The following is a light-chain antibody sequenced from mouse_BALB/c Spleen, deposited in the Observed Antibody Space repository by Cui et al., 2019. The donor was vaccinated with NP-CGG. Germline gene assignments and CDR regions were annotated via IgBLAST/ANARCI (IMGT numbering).Light chain of an antibody. Sequence: QALATQEPEPTTSPGETVTLTCRSSTGAVTTSNYANWVQEKPDHLFTGLIGGTNNRTPGVPARFSGSLIGDKAALTITGAQAEDEAIYFCALWYSNHWVFGGGTKLTVL. V-gene: IGLV1*01. CDR1: TGAVTTSNY. J-gene: IGLJ1*01. CDR2: GTN. CDR3: ALWYSNHWV.